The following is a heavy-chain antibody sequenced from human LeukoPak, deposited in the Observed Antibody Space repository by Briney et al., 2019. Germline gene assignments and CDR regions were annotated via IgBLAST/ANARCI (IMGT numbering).Heavy chain of an antibody. V-gene: IGHV5-51*01. CDR1: GYSFTSYW. CDR2: IYPGDSDT. J-gene: IGHJ4*02. D-gene: IGHD2-15*01. CDR3: ARHQCSGGSCYPTEDY. Sequence: GESLKISCKGSGYSFTSYWIGWVRQMPGKGLEWMGIIYPGDSDTRYSPSFQGQVTISADKSISTAYRQWSSLKASDTAMYYCARHQCSGGSCYPTEDYWGQGTLVTVSS.